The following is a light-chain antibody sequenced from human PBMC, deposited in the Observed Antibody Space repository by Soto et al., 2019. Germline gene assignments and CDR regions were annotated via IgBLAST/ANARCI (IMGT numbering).Light chain of an antibody. V-gene: IGLV1-47*01. CDR1: NSNIGTNY. J-gene: IGLJ1*01. Sequence: QSVLTQPPSASGTPGQRVTISCSGGNSNIGTNYVYWYQHLPGATPKLLIYRNNHRPSGVPDRFSASKSGTSASLAINGLRSEDEANYYSAGWDDSMHALVFGNGTKVTVL. CDR2: RNN. CDR3: AGWDDSMHALV.